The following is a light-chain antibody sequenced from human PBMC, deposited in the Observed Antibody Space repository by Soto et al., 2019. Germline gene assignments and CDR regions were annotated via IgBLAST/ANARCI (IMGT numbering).Light chain of an antibody. CDR1: QSVSSL. J-gene: IGKJ1*01. CDR3: HHFGSLPET. V-gene: IGKV3-11*01. CDR2: DAS. Sequence: EIVLTQSPATLSLSPGERATLSCRASQSVSSLLAWYQQKSGQPPRLLISDASNRATGVPARFSGSGSGTDFTLIISSLEPEDFAVYYCHHFGSLPETFGQGTNVE.